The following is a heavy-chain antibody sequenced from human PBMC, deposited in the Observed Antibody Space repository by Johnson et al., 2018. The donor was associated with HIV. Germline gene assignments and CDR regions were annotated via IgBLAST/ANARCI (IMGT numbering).Heavy chain of an antibody. CDR3: AKGDYNFWSGDAFDI. J-gene: IGHJ3*02. D-gene: IGHD3-3*01. Sequence: MQLVESGGGLVQPGGSLRLSCAASGFTFSSYAMHWVRQAPGKGLEYFSAISNNGDSTYYANSVKDRFTISRDNSKNTLYLQMGSLRAEDTAVYYCAKGDYNFWSGDAFDIWGQGTMVTVSS. V-gene: IGHV3-64*01. CDR1: GFTFSSYA. CDR2: ISNNGDST.